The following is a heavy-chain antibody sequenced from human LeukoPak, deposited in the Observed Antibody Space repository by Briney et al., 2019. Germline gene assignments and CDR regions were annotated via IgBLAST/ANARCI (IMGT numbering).Heavy chain of an antibody. CDR3: ATGLFPPMVRGVIGFAFDI. CDR2: IDYSGST. CDR1: GGSISSYY. J-gene: IGHJ3*02. D-gene: IGHD3-10*01. V-gene: IGHV4-59*08. Sequence: SETLSLTCTVSGGSISSYYWSWIRQPPGKGLEWIGYIDYSGSTNYNPSLKSRVTISVDTSKNQFSLKLSSVTAADTAVYYCATGLFPPMVRGVIGFAFDIWGQGTMVTVSS.